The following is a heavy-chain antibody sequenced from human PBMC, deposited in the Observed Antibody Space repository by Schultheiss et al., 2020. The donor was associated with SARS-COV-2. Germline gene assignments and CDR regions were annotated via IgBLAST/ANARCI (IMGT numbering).Heavy chain of an antibody. J-gene: IGHJ4*02. CDR3: ARAMYSSGWYDY. CDR2: GSKSGIT. CDR1: GGSISSSDCN. Sequence: SETLSLTCTVSGGSISSSDCNWGWIRQPPGKGLEWIGTGSKSGITHYNPSLKSRVTISVDTSKNQFSLKLSSVTAADTAVYYCARAMYSSGWYDYWGQGTLVTVSS. V-gene: IGHV4-39*07. D-gene: IGHD6-19*01.